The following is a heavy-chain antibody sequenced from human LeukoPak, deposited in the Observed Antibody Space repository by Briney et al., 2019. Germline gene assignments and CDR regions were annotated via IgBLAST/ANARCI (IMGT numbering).Heavy chain of an antibody. V-gene: IGHV4-59*02. J-gene: IGHJ4*02. CDR2: IYYSGSP. D-gene: IGHD3-16*01. CDR1: GASVNSFY. CDR3: ARGRDLGQDY. Sequence: SETLSLTCTVSGASVNSFYWNWIRQPPGKGLEWIGYIYYSGSPNYNPYLKSRVTMSIDTSKNQFSLKLNSVTAADTAVYFCARGRDLGQDYWGQGTLVTVSS.